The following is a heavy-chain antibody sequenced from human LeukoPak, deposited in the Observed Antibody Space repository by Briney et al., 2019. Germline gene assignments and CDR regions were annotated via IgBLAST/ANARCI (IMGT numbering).Heavy chain of an antibody. CDR3: AREDGDWFDP. CDR2: ISSSSSYI. J-gene: IGHJ5*02. V-gene: IGHV3-21*01. CDR1: GFTFSSYS. D-gene: IGHD3-16*01. Sequence: GGSLRLSCAASGFTFSSYSMNWVRQAPGKGLEWVSSISSSSSYIYYADSVKGRFTISRDSAKNSLYLQMNSLRAEDTAVYYCAREDGDWFDPWGQGTLVTVSS.